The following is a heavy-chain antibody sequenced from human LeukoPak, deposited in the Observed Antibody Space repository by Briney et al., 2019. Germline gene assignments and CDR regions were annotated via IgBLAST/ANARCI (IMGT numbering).Heavy chain of an antibody. CDR2: SKLNRGDT. J-gene: IGHJ5*02. CDR1: GYSYADYY. D-gene: IGHD3-10*01. V-gene: IGHV1-2*02. Sequence: ASVKVTCKASGYSYADYYMHWVRQAPGRGLEGMGWSKLNRGDTMSAQLFQGRVTMTRDTFNSTAYMELRSLRYGDTAVYYCATNILVRDIINWFAPWCQGTLVTDSS. CDR3: ATNILVRDIINWFAP.